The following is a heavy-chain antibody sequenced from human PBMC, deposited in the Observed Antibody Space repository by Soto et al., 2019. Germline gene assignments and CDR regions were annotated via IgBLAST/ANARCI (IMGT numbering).Heavy chain of an antibody. J-gene: IGHJ4*02. CDR3: AHSVVAGLGYYFDY. V-gene: IGHV2-5*02. D-gene: IGHD6-19*01. Sequence: QITLKESGPTLVKPTQTLTLTCTFSGFSLSTTRVAVGWIRQPPGKALEWLALIYWDDDKRYSPFLKSRLTITKDNSKKQVVLTMTNMDPVDTATYYCAHSVVAGLGYYFDYWGQGTLVTVSS. CDR1: GFSLSTTRVA. CDR2: IYWDDDK.